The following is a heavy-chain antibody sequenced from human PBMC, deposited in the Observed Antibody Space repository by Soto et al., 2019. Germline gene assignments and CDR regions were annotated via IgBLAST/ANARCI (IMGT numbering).Heavy chain of an antibody. CDR3: AIGTGDPQESYYYGMDV. J-gene: IGHJ6*02. CDR1: GYTFTSYA. V-gene: IGHV1-3*01. D-gene: IGHD7-27*01. CDR2: INAGNGNT. Sequence: ASVKVSCKASGYTFTSYAVHWVRQAPGQRLEWMGWINAGNGNTKYSQKFQGRVTITRDTSASTAYMELSSLRSEDTAVYYCAIGTGDPQESYYYGMDVWGQGTTVTVSS.